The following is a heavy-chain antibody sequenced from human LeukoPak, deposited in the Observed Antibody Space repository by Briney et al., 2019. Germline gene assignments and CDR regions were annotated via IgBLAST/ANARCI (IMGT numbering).Heavy chain of an antibody. V-gene: IGHV5-51*01. D-gene: IGHD2-8*01. CDR3: ARGDCTNGVCYGFDY. Sequence: GESLKISCKGSGYSFTNYWIGWVRQMPGKGLEWMGIIYPGDSDTRYSPSFQGQVTISADKSISTAYLQWSSLKASDTAMYYCARGDCTNGVCYGFDYWGQGTLVTVSS. CDR1: GYSFTNYW. CDR2: IYPGDSDT. J-gene: IGHJ4*02.